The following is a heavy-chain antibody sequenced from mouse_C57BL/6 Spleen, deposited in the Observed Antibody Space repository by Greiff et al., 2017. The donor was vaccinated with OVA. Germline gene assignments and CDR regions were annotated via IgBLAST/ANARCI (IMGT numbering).Heavy chain of an antibody. V-gene: IGHV1-53*01. Sequence: QVQLQQPGTELVKPGASVKLSCKASGYTFTSYWMHWVKQRPGQGLEWIGNINPSNGGTNYNEKFKSKATLTVDKSSSTAYMQLSSLTSEDSAVYYCAAYYYGSSYVAGAMDCWGQGTTVTVAS. CDR1: GYTFTSYW. CDR2: INPSNGGT. J-gene: IGHJ4*01. CDR3: AAYYYGSSYVAGAMDC. D-gene: IGHD1-1*01.